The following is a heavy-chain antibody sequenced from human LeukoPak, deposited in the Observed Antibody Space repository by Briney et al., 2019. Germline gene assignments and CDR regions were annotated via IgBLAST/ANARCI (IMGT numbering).Heavy chain of an antibody. D-gene: IGHD2-2*02. CDR3: ARHSAADAISFDY. Sequence: SETLSLPCTVSGGPINSYYGSWIRQPTGEGLEWIGYVFYTATTNYNPSLKSRVTISVDMSKNQFSLRLSSVTAADTAVYYCARHSAADAISFDYWGQGTLVTVSS. CDR1: GGPINSYY. CDR2: VFYTATT. V-gene: IGHV4-59*08. J-gene: IGHJ4*02.